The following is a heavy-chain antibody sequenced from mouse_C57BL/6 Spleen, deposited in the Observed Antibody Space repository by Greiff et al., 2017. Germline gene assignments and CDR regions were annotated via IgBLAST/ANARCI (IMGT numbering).Heavy chain of an antibody. Sequence: VQLQQPGAELVMPGASVKLSCKASGYTFTSYWMHWVKQRPGQGLEWIGEIDPSDSYTNYNQKFKGKSTLTVDKSSSTAYMQLSSLTSEDSAVYYCARRTTVGVWYFDVWGTGTTVTVSS. D-gene: IGHD1-1*01. CDR3: ARRTTVGVWYFDV. J-gene: IGHJ1*03. CDR1: GYTFTSYW. V-gene: IGHV1-69*01. CDR2: IDPSDSYT.